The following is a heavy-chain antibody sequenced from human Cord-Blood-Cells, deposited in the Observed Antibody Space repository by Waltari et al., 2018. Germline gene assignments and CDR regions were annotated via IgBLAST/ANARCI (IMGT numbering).Heavy chain of an antibody. V-gene: IGHV4-4*07. Sequence: QVQLQASGPGLVKPSETLSLTCTASGGSFSIYYWSWIRQPAGKGLEWIGRIYTSGSTNYNPSLKSRVTMSVDTSKNQFSLKLSSVTAADTAVYCCARDSSSWYCFDPWGQGTLVTVSS. CDR1: GGSFSIYY. CDR3: ARDSSSWYCFDP. CDR2: IYTSGST. D-gene: IGHD6-13*01. J-gene: IGHJ5*02.